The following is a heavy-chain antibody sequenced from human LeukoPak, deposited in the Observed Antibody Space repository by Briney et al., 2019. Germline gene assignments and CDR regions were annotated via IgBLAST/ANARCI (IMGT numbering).Heavy chain of an antibody. D-gene: IGHD5-18*01. Sequence: GRSLRLSCAASGFTFSRFAMYGVRQAPGKGLEWVAIISNDGSNEYYADSVKGRFTISRDNSKNTLYLQMNSLRAEDTAVYYCARGQLWLLSYWGQGTLVTVSS. J-gene: IGHJ4*02. V-gene: IGHV3-30-3*01. CDR3: ARGQLWLLSY. CDR2: ISNDGSNE. CDR1: GFTFSRFA.